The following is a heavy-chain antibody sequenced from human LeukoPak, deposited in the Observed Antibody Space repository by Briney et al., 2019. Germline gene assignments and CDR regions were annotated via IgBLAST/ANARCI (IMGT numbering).Heavy chain of an antibody. D-gene: IGHD3-10*01. CDR1: GFTFSSYW. Sequence: GGSLRLSCAASGFTFSSYWMSWVRQAPGKGLEWVANIKQDGSEKYYVDSVKGRFTISRDNAKNSLYLQMNSLRAEDTAVYYCARGFKSYYYGSGSIKTHYYYGMDVWGQGTTVTVSS. CDR2: IKQDGSEK. J-gene: IGHJ6*02. CDR3: ARGFKSYYYGSGSIKTHYYYGMDV. V-gene: IGHV3-7*01.